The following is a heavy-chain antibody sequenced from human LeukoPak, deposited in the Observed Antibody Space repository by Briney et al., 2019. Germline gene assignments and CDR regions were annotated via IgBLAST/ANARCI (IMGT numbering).Heavy chain of an antibody. CDR3: AKDVYRSGWPPGAFDI. CDR2: ISWNGGSI. CDR1: GFTFHDYA. J-gene: IGHJ3*02. V-gene: IGHV3-9*03. Sequence: GRSLRLSCAASGFTFHDYAMHWVRQAPGKGLEWVSGISWNGGSIGYADSVKGRFTISRDNAKNSLYLQMNSLRAEDMALYYCAKDVYRSGWPPGAFDIWGQGTMVTVSS. D-gene: IGHD6-19*01.